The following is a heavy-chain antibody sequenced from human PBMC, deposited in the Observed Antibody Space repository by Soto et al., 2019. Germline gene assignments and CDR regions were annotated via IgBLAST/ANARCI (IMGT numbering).Heavy chain of an antibody. CDR3: ARQSPGYYYGWFHP. V-gene: IGHV4-39*01. D-gene: IGHD3-22*01. CDR2: IFYSGGT. CDR1: GDSISDSTYY. Sequence: QLQLQESGPGLVKPSETLSLTCTVSGDSISDSTYYWAWIRQPPGKGLEWIGSIFYSGGTFYNPSLKSRVTISVDTSKNQFSLRLSSVPAADMAVYYCARQSPGYYYGWFHPWGQGTLVTVSS. J-gene: IGHJ5*02.